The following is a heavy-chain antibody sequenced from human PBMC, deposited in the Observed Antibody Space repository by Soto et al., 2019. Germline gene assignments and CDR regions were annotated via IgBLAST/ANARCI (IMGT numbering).Heavy chain of an antibody. V-gene: IGHV3-74*01. D-gene: IGHD3-10*01. CDR3: ARVKSGSYDWSDP. CDR2: INTDGTRT. CDR1: RFTVNNYW. J-gene: IGHJ5*02. Sequence: DVQLVESGGGLVQPGGSLRLSCAASRFTVNNYWMHWVRQAPGTRQMWVSRINTDGTRTTYADSVKGRFAISRDNAKHTVYLQMNSLRDDDTAVYCCARVKSGSYDWSDPWGAGTLVTVSS.